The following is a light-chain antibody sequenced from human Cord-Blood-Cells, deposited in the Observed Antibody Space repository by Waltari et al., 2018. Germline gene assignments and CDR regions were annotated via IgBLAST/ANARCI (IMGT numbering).Light chain of an antibody. CDR3: QSYDSSNWV. J-gene: IGLJ3*02. CDR2: EDN. V-gene: IGLV6-57*02. CDR1: SGSIASNY. Sequence: NFMLTQPHSVSESPGKTVTISCTVSSGSIASNYVQCYQQRPGSAPTTVIYEDNHRPSGVPDRFSGSIDSSSNSASLTISGLKTEDEADYYCQSYDSSNWVFGGGTKLTVL.